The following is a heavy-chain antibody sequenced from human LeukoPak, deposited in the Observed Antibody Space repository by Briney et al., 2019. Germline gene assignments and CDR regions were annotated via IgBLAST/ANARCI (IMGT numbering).Heavy chain of an antibody. J-gene: IGHJ4*02. CDR2: IYYTGST. CDR1: GGSISTSSYY. V-gene: IGHV4-39*07. Sequence: SETLSLTCTVSGGSISTSSYYWGWIRQPPGRGLEWIGNIYYTGSTYYSPSLKSRLTISLDTSKNQFSLKLNSVTAADTAKYYCARLVYFDSSGYPFDYWGQGIPVTVSS. CDR3: ARLVYFDSSGYPFDY. D-gene: IGHD3-22*01.